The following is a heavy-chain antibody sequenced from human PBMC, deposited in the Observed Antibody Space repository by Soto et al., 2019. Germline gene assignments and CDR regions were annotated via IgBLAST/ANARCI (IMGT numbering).Heavy chain of an antibody. CDR3: ARGVPNCSSSSCYFDF. J-gene: IGHJ4*02. CDR2: IWYDGSNK. V-gene: IGHV3-33*01. Sequence: PGGSLRLSCAASGFTFSSYGMHWVRQAPGKGLEWVAVIWYDGSNKYYADSVKGRFTISRDNPMNTLYLQMNSLRAEDTAVYYCARGVPNCSSSSCYFDFWGQGILVTGLL. D-gene: IGHD2-2*01. CDR1: GFTFSSYG.